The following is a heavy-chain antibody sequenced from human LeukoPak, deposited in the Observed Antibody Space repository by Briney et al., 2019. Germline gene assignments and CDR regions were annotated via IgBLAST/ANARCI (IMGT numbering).Heavy chain of an antibody. CDR3: ARGMSVGYCSSTSCRTYYYYYMDV. V-gene: IGHV1-69*01. CDR2: IIPIFGTA. D-gene: IGHD2-2*01. CDR1: GGTFSSYA. Sequence: SVKVSSKASGGTFSSYAISWVRQAPGQGLERMGGIIPIFGTANYAQKFQGRVTITADESTSTAYMELSSLRSEDTAVYYCARGMSVGYCSSTSCRTYYYYYMDVWGKETTVTVSS. J-gene: IGHJ6*03.